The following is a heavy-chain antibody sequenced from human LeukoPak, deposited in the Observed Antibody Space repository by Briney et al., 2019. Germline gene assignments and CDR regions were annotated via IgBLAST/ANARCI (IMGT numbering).Heavy chain of an antibody. CDR3: AKARYSFDY. CDR1: GFTFSDYA. D-gene: IGHD5-18*01. CDR2: ISKDGSDK. J-gene: IGHJ4*02. Sequence: PGGSLRLSCAASGFTFSDYAMHWVRQAAGKGLEWVAVISKDGSDKFYADSVRGRFNISRDNSKNTLNLQMNSLRVEDTAVYYCAKARYSFDYWGQGILVTVSS. V-gene: IGHV3-30*04.